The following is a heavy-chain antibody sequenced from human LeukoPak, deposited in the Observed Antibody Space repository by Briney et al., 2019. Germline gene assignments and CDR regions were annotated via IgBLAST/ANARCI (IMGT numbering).Heavy chain of an antibody. CDR3: ARSPGTVFDF. CDR1: VASFSVTPNT. Sequence: SETLSLTCTVSVASFSVTPNTWAGFGQPPGRGWEWIGSIYYSGSTYYNPSVKSRVTVSGDTSKNQVSLKLSSVTAADTAVYYCARSPGTVFDFWGQGTLVTVSS. V-gene: IGHV4-39*01. D-gene: IGHD4-17*01. CDR2: IYYSGST. J-gene: IGHJ4*02.